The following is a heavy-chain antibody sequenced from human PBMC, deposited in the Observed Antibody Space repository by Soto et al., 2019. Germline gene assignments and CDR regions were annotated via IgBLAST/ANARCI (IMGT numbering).Heavy chain of an antibody. Sequence: GESLKISCKGSGYSFTSYWISWVRQMPGKGLEWMGRTDPSDSYTDYSPSFQGHFTISADKSISTAYLQWSSLTASDTAMYYCARHNPHCSSTSCYYYGMDVWGQGTTVTVS. CDR3: ARHNPHCSSTSCYYYGMDV. CDR1: GYSFTSYW. V-gene: IGHV5-10-1*01. J-gene: IGHJ6*02. D-gene: IGHD2-2*01. CDR2: TDPSDSYT.